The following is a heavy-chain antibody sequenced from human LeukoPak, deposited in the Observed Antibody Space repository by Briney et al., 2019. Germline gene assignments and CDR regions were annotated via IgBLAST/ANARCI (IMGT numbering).Heavy chain of an antibody. Sequence: ETLSLTCTVSGGSISSYYWSWIRQPPGKGLEWVSAISGSGGSTYYADSVKGRFTISRDDSKNTLYLQMNSLRAEDTAVYFCAKLRVTTDHDTFDYWGQGTLVTVSS. CDR3: AKLRVTTDHDTFDY. J-gene: IGHJ4*02. D-gene: IGHD4-11*01. CDR1: GGSISSYY. V-gene: IGHV3-23*01. CDR2: ISGSGGST.